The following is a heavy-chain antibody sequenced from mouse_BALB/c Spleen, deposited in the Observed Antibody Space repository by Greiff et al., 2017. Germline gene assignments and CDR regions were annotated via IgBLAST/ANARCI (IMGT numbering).Heavy chain of an antibody. Sequence: EVMLVESGPGLVKPSQSLSLTCTVTGYSITSDYAWNWIRQFPGNKLEWMGYISYSGSTSYNPSLKSRISITRDTSKNQFFLQLNSVTTEDTATYYCAREGLLPFAYWGQGTLVTVSA. J-gene: IGHJ3*01. CDR3: AREGLLPFAY. V-gene: IGHV3-2*02. CDR1: GYSITSDYA. CDR2: ISYSGST. D-gene: IGHD1-1*01.